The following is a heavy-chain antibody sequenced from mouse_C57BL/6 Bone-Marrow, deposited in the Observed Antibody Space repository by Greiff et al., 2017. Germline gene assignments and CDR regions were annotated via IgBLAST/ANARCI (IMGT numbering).Heavy chain of an antibody. V-gene: IGHV1-85*01. CDR3: ARLGCGGSSGDWYFDV. J-gene: IGHJ1*03. CDR1: GYTFTSYD. Sequence: QVQLQQSGPELVKPGASVKLSCKASGYTFTSYDINWVKQRPGQGLEWIGWIYPRDGSTKYNEKFKGKATLTVDTSSSTAYMELHSLTSEDSAVYFCARLGCGGSSGDWYFDVWGTGTTVTVSS. D-gene: IGHD1-1*01. CDR2: IYPRDGST.